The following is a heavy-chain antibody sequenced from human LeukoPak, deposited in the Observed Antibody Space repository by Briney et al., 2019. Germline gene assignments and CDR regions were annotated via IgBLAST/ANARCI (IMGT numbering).Heavy chain of an antibody. CDR2: IYYSGST. J-gene: IGHJ3*02. D-gene: IGHD6-19*01. CDR3: ARVRSQWLGNDAFDI. CDR1: GGSMSKYY. V-gene: IGHV4-59*08. Sequence: SETLSLPCTVPGGSMSKYYETCLRQPPGKGLEWIGYIYYSGSTNYNPSLKSRVTISVETSKNQFSLKMSTVCAADTAVYYCARVRSQWLGNDAFDIWGQGTMVTVSS.